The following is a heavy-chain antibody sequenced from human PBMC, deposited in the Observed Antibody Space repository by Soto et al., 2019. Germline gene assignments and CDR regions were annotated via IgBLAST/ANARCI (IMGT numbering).Heavy chain of an antibody. CDR3: ARKDKSGYFNWFDP. Sequence: GESLKISCRNSGYRFTSYWIAWVRQMPGKGLEWMCIIFPSDSDTRYSPSFQGQVTISADRSTSTVFLQWASLKASDTAVYFCARKDKSGYFNWFDPWGQGTPVTSPQ. CDR1: GYRFTSYW. J-gene: IGHJ5*02. CDR2: IFPSDSDT. V-gene: IGHV5-51*01. D-gene: IGHD3-22*01.